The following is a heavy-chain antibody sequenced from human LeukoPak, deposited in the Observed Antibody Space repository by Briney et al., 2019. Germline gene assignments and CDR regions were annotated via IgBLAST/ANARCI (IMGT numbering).Heavy chain of an antibody. Sequence: GGSLRLSCAASGFTFSTYWMHWVRQAPGKGLVWVSRINSAGSSTSYADSVKGRFTISRDNAKNTLYLQMNSLRAEDTAVYYCARRLPYYGMDVWGQGTTVTVSS. V-gene: IGHV3-74*01. CDR3: ARRLPYYGMDV. J-gene: IGHJ6*02. D-gene: IGHD2-21*01. CDR1: GFTFSTYW. CDR2: INSAGSST.